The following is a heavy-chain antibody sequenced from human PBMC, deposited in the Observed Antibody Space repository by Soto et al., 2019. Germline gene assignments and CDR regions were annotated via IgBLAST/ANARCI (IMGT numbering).Heavy chain of an antibody. D-gene: IGHD6-19*01. CDR1: GFTVSSNY. CDR3: AKPRARMMYSSGWYFFDY. CDR2: IYSGGST. J-gene: IGHJ4*02. V-gene: IGHV3-53*01. Sequence: GGSLRLSCAASGFTVSSNYMSWVRQAPGKGLEWVSVIYSGGSTYYADSVKGRFTISRDNSKNTLYLQMNSLRAEDTAVYYCAKPRARMMYSSGWYFFDYWGQGTLVTVSS.